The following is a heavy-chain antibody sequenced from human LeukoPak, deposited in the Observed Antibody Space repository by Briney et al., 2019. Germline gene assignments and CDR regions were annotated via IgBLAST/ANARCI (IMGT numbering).Heavy chain of an antibody. CDR2: ISSSGSII. J-gene: IGHJ4*02. D-gene: IGHD3-16*01. V-gene: IGHV3-48*03. CDR1: GFTFSSYE. CDR3: ARHWASRLFDY. Sequence: GGSLRLSCAASGFTFSSYEMNWVRQAPGKGLEWVSYISSSGSIIHYADSVKGRFTISRDNAKNSLYLQMNSLRAEDTAVYYCARHWASRLFDYWGQGTLVTVSS.